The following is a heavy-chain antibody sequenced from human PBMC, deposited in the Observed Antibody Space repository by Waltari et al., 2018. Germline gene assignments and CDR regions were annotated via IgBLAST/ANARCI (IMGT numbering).Heavy chain of an antibody. Sequence: QVQLVQSGAEVKKPGASVKVSCKASGYTFTSYAMHWVRQAPGQRLEWMGWINAGNGNTKYSQKFQGRVTITRDTAASTAYMELSSLRSEDTAVYYCARATVAARYYYYGMDVWGQGTTVTVSS. CDR1: GYTFTSYA. V-gene: IGHV1-3*01. CDR3: ARATVAARYYYYGMDV. J-gene: IGHJ6*02. D-gene: IGHD2-15*01. CDR2: INAGNGNT.